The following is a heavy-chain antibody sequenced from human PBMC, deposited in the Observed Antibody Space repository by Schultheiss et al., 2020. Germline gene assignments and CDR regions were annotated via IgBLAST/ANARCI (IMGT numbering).Heavy chain of an antibody. CDR2: ISGSGGST. CDR3: ATHPSGYDYLDF. Sequence: GGSLRLSCAASGFTFSSYAMSWVRQAPGKGLEWVSGISGSGGSTYYADPVKGRFTISRDNSKNTLYLQMNSLRGDDTALYYCATHPSGYDYLDFWGQGTLVTVSS. D-gene: IGHD5-12*01. V-gene: IGHV3-23*01. CDR1: GFTFSSYA. J-gene: IGHJ4*02.